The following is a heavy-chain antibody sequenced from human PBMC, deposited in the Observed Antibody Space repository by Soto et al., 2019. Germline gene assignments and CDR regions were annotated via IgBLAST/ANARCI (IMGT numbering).Heavy chain of an antibody. V-gene: IGHV4-30-4*01. CDR2: FYDSGTS. Sequence: QVQLQESGPGLVKPSQTLSLTCTVSGDSISDVDYYWSWVRQTPREGLEWIGAFYDSGTSYYSTSLKSRMTISVDSSMNQFSLTLTSVTAADTAVYYCARGTRDYFDTTGPGYGMDVWGQGTTVTVSS. CDR1: GDSISDVDYY. D-gene: IGHD3-22*01. J-gene: IGHJ6*02. CDR3: ARGTRDYFDTTGPGYGMDV.